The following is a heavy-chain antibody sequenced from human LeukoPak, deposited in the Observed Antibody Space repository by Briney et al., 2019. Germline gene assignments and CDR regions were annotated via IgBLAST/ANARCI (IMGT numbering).Heavy chain of an antibody. V-gene: IGHV1-58*02. CDR1: GFTFTSSA. J-gene: IGHJ6*02. D-gene: IGHD4-23*01. CDR3: AADYGGNSSPPYYYYGLDV. CDR2: IVVGSGNT. Sequence: SVKVSCKASGFTFTSSAMQWVRQARGQHLEWIGWIVVGSGNTNYAQKFQERVTITRDMSTSTAYMELSSLRSEDTAVYYCAADYGGNSSPPYYYYGLDVWGQGTTVTVSS.